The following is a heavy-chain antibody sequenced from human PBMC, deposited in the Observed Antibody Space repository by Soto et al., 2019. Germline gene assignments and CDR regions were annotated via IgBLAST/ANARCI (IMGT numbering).Heavy chain of an antibody. CDR1: GFTFSSYA. Sequence: SLRLSCAASGFTFSSYAMHWVRQAPGKGLEWVAVISYDGSNKYYADSVKGRFTISRDNSKNTLYLQMNSLRAEDTAVYYCARDRPQDIVVVVAATHNWFDPWGQGTLVTVSS. D-gene: IGHD2-15*01. J-gene: IGHJ5*02. CDR3: ARDRPQDIVVVVAATHNWFDP. V-gene: IGHV3-30-3*01. CDR2: ISYDGSNK.